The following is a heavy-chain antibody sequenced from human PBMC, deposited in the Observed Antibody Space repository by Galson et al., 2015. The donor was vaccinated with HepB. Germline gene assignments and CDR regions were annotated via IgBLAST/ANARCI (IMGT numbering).Heavy chain of an antibody. V-gene: IGHV3-30*18. CDR2: ISHDGSNK. Sequence: SLRLSCAASRFPFSSFGMHWVRQAPGKGLEWMAVISHDGSNKYYADSVKGRFTISRDNSKNTLYLQMNSLKVEDTAVYYCAKDAPPSSSSWYSYVYYGMDVWGQGTTVTVSS. CDR1: RFPFSSFG. J-gene: IGHJ6*02. D-gene: IGHD6-13*01. CDR3: AKDAPPSSSSWYSYVYYGMDV.